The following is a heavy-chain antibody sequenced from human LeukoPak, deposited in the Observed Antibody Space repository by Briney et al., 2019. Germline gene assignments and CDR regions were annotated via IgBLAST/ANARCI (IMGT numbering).Heavy chain of an antibody. Sequence: SETLSLTCTVSGGSISSYYWSWIRQPPGKGLEWIGYIYYSGSTNYNPSLKSRVTISVDTSKNQFSLKLSSVTAADTAVYYCARDSADIVATNYFDYWGQGTVVTVFS. D-gene: IGHD5-12*01. CDR3: ARDSADIVATNYFDY. CDR1: GGSISSYY. J-gene: IGHJ4*02. V-gene: IGHV4-59*01. CDR2: IYYSGST.